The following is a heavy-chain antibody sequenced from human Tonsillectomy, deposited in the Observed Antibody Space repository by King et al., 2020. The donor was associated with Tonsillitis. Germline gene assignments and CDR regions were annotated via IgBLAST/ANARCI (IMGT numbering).Heavy chain of an antibody. CDR1: GYNFAKYW. Sequence: QLVQSGTEVEKPGESLKISCKGSGYNFAKYWIGWVRQMPGKGLEWMGIIYPDNADSRYSPSVQGHVTISVDTSINTAYLQVNSLKASDTGMYYCTRRGGFAYADYWGQGTLVTVSS. V-gene: IGHV5-51*01. CDR3: TRRGGFAYADY. J-gene: IGHJ4*02. D-gene: IGHD2-2*01. CDR2: IYPDNADS.